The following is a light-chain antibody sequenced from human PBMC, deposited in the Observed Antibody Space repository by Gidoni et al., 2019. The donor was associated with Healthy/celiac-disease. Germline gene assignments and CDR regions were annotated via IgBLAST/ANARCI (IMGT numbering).Light chain of an antibody. CDR2: DVS. CDR3: SSYTSSSTYV. CDR1: SSDVGGYNN. J-gene: IGLJ1*01. V-gene: IGLV2-14*03. Sequence: ALTQPASVSGSPGQAITITCTGTSSDVGGYNNVSWYQQHPGKAPKRMIYDVSNRPSGVSNRFSGSKSGNTASLTISGLQAEDEADYNCSSYTSSSTYVFGTGTKITVL.